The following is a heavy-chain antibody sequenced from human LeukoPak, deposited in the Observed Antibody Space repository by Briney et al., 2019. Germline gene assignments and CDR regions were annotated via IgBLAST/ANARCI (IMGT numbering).Heavy chain of an antibody. J-gene: IGHJ4*02. CDR2: ISWNSGSI. CDR3: AKDSRGWLQLGYFDY. Sequence: PGGSLRLTCAASGFTFDDYAMHWVQQAPGKGLEWLSGISWNSGSIGYAESVKGRFTISRDNAKNSLYLQMNSLRAEDTALYYCAKDSRGWLQLGYFDYWGQGTLVTVSS. CDR1: GFTFDDYA. D-gene: IGHD5-24*01. V-gene: IGHV3-9*01.